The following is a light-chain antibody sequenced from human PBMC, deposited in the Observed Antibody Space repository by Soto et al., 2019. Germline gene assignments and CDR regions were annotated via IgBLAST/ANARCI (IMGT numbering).Light chain of an antibody. CDR2: EVN. V-gene: IGLV2-23*02. CDR3: CSNGCGITTCV. J-gene: IGLJ1*01. Sequence: QSVLTQPASVSGSPGQSITLSCTGNSSDVGNYNLVSWYQQHPGKVPKLMIYEVNKRPSGVSNRFSGSKSGNTASLTISGLQAEDEADYYCCSNGCGITTCVFGTGSKVTVL. CDR1: SSDVGNYNL.